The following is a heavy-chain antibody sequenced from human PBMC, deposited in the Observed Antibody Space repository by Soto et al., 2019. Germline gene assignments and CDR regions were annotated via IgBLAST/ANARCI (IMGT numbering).Heavy chain of an antibody. J-gene: IGHJ4*02. CDR3: VTGDHLVR. V-gene: IGHV1-2*02. Sequence: QMQLVQSGAEARKPGASVKVSCKTSGYTFTGYYLNWVRQAPGRGLEWVGWINPKTGDTNNAQKFQGRVTMTTDTSISTGDMELSGLKSDDTPVNNFVTGDHLVRGGQGTRFTVSS. CDR2: INPKTGDT. CDR1: GYTFTGYY. D-gene: IGHD6-6*01.